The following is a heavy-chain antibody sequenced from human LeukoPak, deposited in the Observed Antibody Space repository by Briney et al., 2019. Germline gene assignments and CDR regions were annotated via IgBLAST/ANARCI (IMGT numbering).Heavy chain of an antibody. CDR2: ISAYNDNT. CDR3: AVPDYYDSSGGAFDI. D-gene: IGHD3-22*01. CDR1: GYTFMSYG. Sequence: ASVKVSCKASGYTFMSYGISWVRQAPGQGLEWMRWISAYNDNTNYAQKLQGRVAMTTDTSTSTAYMELRSLRSDDTAVYYCAVPDYYDSSGGAFDIWGQGTMVTVSS. V-gene: IGHV1-18*01. J-gene: IGHJ3*02.